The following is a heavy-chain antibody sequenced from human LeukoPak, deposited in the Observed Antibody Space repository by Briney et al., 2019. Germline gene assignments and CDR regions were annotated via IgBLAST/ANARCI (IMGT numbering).Heavy chain of an antibody. V-gene: IGHV4-61*01. D-gene: IGHD3-22*01. J-gene: IGHJ4*02. CDR2: IYYSGST. CDR1: GGSVSSGSYY. Sequence: SETLSLTCTLSGGSVSSGSYYWSWLRQPPGKGLEWIGYIYYSGSTNYNPSLKSRVTISVDTSKNQFSLKLSSVTAADTAVYYCARDNDSSGYGLDYWGQGTLVTVSS. CDR3: ARDNDSSGYGLDY.